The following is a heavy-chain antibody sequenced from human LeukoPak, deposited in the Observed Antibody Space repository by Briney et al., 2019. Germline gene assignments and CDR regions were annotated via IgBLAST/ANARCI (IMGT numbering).Heavy chain of an antibody. CDR2: IYYSGST. V-gene: IGHV4-59*01. CDR1: GGPISSYY. Sequence: PSETLSLTCTVSGGPISSYYWSWIRQPPGKGLEWLGYIYYSGSTNYNPSLKSRVTISIDRSKNQFSLKLSSVTAADTAVYYCARVPLGYCSGSSCSPYYFDYWGQGTLVTVSS. J-gene: IGHJ4*02. D-gene: IGHD2-15*01. CDR3: ARVPLGYCSGSSCSPYYFDY.